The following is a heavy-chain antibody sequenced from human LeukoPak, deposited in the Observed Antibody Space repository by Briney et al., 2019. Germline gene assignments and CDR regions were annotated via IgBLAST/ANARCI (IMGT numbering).Heavy chain of an antibody. D-gene: IGHD6-13*01. CDR2: IYPDDSDI. Sequence: GESLKISCKGSGYTFASYWVAWVRQMPGKGLEWMGIIYPDDSDIRYSPSFQGQVTISADKSISTAYLQWSSLKASDTGIYSCARGIGAVLNWFDPWGQGTLVTVSS. CDR3: ARGIGAVLNWFDP. J-gene: IGHJ5*02. CDR1: GYTFASYW. V-gene: IGHV5-51*01.